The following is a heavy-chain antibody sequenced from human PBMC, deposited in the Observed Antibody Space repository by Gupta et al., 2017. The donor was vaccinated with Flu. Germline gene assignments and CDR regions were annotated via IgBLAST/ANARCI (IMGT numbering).Heavy chain of an antibody. CDR2: ISTTSAYI. CDR1: GFTFSGYA. J-gene: IGHJ4*02. Sequence: EVHLVESGGGLVKAGWSLRLSCAAPGFTFSGYAMQWVRQAPGKGLDWVSSISTTSAYIFQADSVKGRFTVSRDNAKNSLYLDMNSLRVEDTAVYYCARGGNYGEIDFWGQGTLVTVSS. D-gene: IGHD4-17*01. V-gene: IGHV3-21*01. CDR3: ARGGNYGEIDF.